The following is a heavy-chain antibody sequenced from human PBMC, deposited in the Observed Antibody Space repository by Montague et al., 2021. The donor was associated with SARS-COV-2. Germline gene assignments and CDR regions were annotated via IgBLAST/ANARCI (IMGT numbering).Heavy chain of an antibody. Sequence: SETLSLTCTVSGGSISSSSYYWGWIRQPPGKGLVWIGSIYYSGSTYYNPSLKSRVTISVDTSKNQFSLKLSSVTAADTAVYYCARDGSLRFEILIGLRHYYYGMDVWGQGTTVTVSS. J-gene: IGHJ6*02. D-gene: IGHD3-9*01. V-gene: IGHV4-39*07. CDR3: ARDGSLRFEILIGLRHYYYGMDV. CDR1: GGSISSSSYY. CDR2: IYYSGST.